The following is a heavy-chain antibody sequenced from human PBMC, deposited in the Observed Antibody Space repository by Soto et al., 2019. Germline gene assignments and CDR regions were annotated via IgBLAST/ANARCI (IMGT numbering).Heavy chain of an antibody. D-gene: IGHD2-2*01. Sequence: GGSLRLSCAASGFTFSDYYMSWIRQAPGKGLEWVSYISSSGSTIYYADSVKGRFTISRDNAKNSLYLQMNSLRAEDTAVYYCARGFGRVVVVPAAMRGVSPSLYYGMDVWGQGTTVTVSS. CDR3: ARGFGRVVVVPAAMRGVSPSLYYGMDV. CDR2: ISSSGSTI. CDR1: GFTFSDYY. J-gene: IGHJ6*02. V-gene: IGHV3-11*01.